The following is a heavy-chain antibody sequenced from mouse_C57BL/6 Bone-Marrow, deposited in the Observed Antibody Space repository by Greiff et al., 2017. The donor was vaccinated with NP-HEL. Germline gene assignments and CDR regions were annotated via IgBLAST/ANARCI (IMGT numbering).Heavy chain of an antibody. CDR3: AREFIYYYGSSYWYFDV. CDR2: IYPRSGNT. J-gene: IGHJ1*03. CDR1: GYTFTSYG. D-gene: IGHD1-1*01. V-gene: IGHV1-81*01. Sequence: QVHVKQSGAELARPGASVKLSCKASGYTFTSYGISWVKQRTGQGLEWIGEIYPRSGNTYYNEKFKGKATLTADKSSSTAYMELRSLTSEDSAVYFCAREFIYYYGSSYWYFDVWGTGTTVTVSS.